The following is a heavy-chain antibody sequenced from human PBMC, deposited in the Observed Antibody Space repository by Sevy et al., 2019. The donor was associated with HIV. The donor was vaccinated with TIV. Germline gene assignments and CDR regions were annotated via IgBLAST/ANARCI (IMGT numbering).Heavy chain of an antibody. CDR2: MSNDGSVK. V-gene: IGHV3-30*18. D-gene: IGHD3-10*01. J-gene: IGHJ6*02. Sequence: GGSLRLSCVASGFIFSNYGIHWVRQSPGRGLEWVAVMSNDGSVKYYIDSVKGRFVISRDNSKNTLYLQMNNVRADDTAVYYCAKDHGSGNFLPTSYGMAFWGQGTTVTVSS. CDR3: AKDHGSGNFLPTSYGMAF. CDR1: GFIFSNYG.